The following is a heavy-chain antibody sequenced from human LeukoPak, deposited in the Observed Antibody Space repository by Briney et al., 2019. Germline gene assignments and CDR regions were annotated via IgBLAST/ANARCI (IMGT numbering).Heavy chain of an antibody. Sequence: GGSLRLSCAASAFTFNSYAMSWVRQAPGKGLEWVSTLYNTGNTYYANSVKGRFSISRDNSKNTLFLQMNSLRAEDTAVYYCARLTADGRLYFVDWGPGTLVTLSS. CDR1: AFTFNSYA. J-gene: IGHJ4*02. D-gene: IGHD6-13*01. CDR3: ARLTADGRLYFVD. V-gene: IGHV3-23*05. CDR2: LYNTGNT.